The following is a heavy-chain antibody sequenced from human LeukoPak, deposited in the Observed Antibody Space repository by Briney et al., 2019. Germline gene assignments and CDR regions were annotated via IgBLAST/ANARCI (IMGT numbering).Heavy chain of an antibody. D-gene: IGHD4-17*01. CDR1: GDSIRSYY. V-gene: IGHV4-59*01. J-gene: IGHJ4*02. Sequence: PSETLSLTCTVSGDSIRSYYWSWIRQPPGKGLEWMGYINYSGNTNYNPSLKSRVTISVDTSKNQFSLRLTSVTAADTAVYYCAREGRQDYVYFDCWGQGTLVTVSS. CDR3: AREGRQDYVYFDC. CDR2: INYSGNT.